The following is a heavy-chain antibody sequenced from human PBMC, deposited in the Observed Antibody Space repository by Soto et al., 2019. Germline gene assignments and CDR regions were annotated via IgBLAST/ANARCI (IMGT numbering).Heavy chain of an antibody. Sequence: QVQLVESGGGVVQPGRSLRLSCAASGFTFSSYGMHWVRQAPGKGLEWVAVISYDGSNKYYADSVKGRFTISRDNSKNRLYLQTNSLRAEDTAVYYCAKDSSSWYYVDYWGQGTLVTVSS. CDR1: GFTFSSYG. CDR3: AKDSSSWYYVDY. V-gene: IGHV3-30*18. CDR2: ISYDGSNK. J-gene: IGHJ4*02. D-gene: IGHD6-13*01.